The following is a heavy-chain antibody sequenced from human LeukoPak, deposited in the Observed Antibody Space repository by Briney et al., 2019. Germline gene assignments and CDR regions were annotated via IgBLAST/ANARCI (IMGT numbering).Heavy chain of an antibody. CDR3: ARGRFGEWDNWFDP. CDR2: INPNSGAT. D-gene: IGHD3-10*01. CDR1: GYTFTGYY. V-gene: IGHV1-2*02. Sequence: ASVKVSCKASGYTFTGYYIHWVRQAPGQGLEWMAWINPNSGATNYAQKFQGRVTMTRDTSISTAYMELSRLTSDDTAVYFCARGRFGEWDNWFDPWGQGTLVTVFS. J-gene: IGHJ5*02.